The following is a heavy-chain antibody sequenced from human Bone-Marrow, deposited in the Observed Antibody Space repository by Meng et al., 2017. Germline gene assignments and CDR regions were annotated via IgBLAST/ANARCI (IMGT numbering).Heavy chain of an antibody. D-gene: IGHD6-13*01. CDR1: GGSISSYY. V-gene: IGHV4-4*07. CDR3: ARNIAAAGTMGYFQH. Sequence: QVQLEESGPGLVKPSETLSLTCTGSGGSISSYYWSWIRQPAGKGLEWIGRIYTSGSTNYNPSLKSRVTMSVDTSKNQFSLKLSSVTAADTAVYYCARNIAAAGTMGYFQHWGQGTLVTVSS. J-gene: IGHJ1*01. CDR2: IYTSGST.